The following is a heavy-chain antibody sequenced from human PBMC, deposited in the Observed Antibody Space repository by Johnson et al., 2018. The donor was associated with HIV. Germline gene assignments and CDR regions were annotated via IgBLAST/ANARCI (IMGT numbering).Heavy chain of an antibody. V-gene: IGHV3-30*03. CDR1: GFTFSTSG. D-gene: IGHD4-23*01. CDR2: ILYDGSNK. CDR3: ASYGWGGNDVFHI. Sequence: QVQLVESGGGVVQPGRSLRLSCAASGFTFSTSGMHWVRQAPGKGMEWVAVILYDGSNKYYADSVKGRFTISRDNAKNSLYLQMNSLRAEDTAVYYCASYGWGGNDVFHIWGQRTVVTVSS. J-gene: IGHJ3*02.